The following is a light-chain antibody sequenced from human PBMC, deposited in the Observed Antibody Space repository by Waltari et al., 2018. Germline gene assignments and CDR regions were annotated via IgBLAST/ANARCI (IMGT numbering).Light chain of an antibody. Sequence: QSALTQPASVSGSPGQSITISCTGTGSDVGGYNYVPWYQQHPGKAPKLMIYDVNKRPSGVSNRFSGSKSGNTASLTISGLQAEDEADYYCSSYTSSSTVVFGGGTKLTVL. V-gene: IGLV2-14*01. CDR1: GSDVGGYNY. J-gene: IGLJ2*01. CDR3: SSYTSSSTVV. CDR2: DVN.